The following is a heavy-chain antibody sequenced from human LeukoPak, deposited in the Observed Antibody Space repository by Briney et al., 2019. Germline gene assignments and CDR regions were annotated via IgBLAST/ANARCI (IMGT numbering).Heavy chain of an antibody. CDR3: GRDLVSRQEVDQP. Sequence: ASVKVSCKASGYTFTGYYMHWVRQAPGQGLEWMGWVNPNTGGTYYAQKFQDRVTMTRDASITTAYMELNRLTSDDTAVYYCGRDLVSRQEVDQPWGQGTLVTVSS. D-gene: IGHD6-13*01. V-gene: IGHV1-2*02. CDR1: GYTFTGYY. CDR2: VNPNTGGT. J-gene: IGHJ5*02.